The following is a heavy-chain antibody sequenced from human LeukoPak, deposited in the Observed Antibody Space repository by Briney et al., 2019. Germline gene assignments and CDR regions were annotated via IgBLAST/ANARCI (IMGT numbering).Heavy chain of an antibody. D-gene: IGHD2-15*01. CDR3: TTGSYCSGGSCYLPFDY. V-gene: IGHV3-15*01. Sequence: GGSLRLSCAASGFTFSNAWMSWVRQAPGKGLEWVGRIKSKTDGGKTDYAAPVKGRFTISRDDSKNTLYLQMNSLKTEDTAVYYCTTGSYCSGGSCYLPFDYWGQGTLVTVSS. J-gene: IGHJ4*02. CDR2: IKSKTDGGKT. CDR1: GFTFSNAW.